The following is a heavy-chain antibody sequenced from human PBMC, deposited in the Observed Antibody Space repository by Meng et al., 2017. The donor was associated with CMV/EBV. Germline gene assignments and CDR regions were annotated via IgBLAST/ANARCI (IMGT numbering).Heavy chain of an antibody. CDR1: GDTFTDYY. CDR2: INPNSGDT. V-gene: IGHV1-2*02. J-gene: IGHJ5*02. D-gene: IGHD4-17*01. CDR3: TRDAHLTTVTPNWFDP. Sequence: VDLVQSGAELRKPGASVKVSCKASGDTFTDYYMHWVRQAPGQGLEWMGCINPNSGDTNYAQKFQGRVTMTRDTSISTAYMELSRLRSDDTAVYYCTRDAHLTTVTPNWFDPWGQGTLVTVSS.